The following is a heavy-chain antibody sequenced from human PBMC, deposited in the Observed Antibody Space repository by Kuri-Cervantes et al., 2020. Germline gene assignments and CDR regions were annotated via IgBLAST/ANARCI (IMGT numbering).Heavy chain of an antibody. V-gene: IGHV3-15*01. Sequence: GGSLRLSCAASGFTFSSYAMSWVRQAPGKGLEWVGRIKSKTDGGTTDYAAPVKGRFTISRDDSKNTLYLQMNSLKTEDTAVYYCTTDTPTVTTLSLDIWGQGTMVTVSS. J-gene: IGHJ3*02. CDR1: GFTFSSYA. CDR2: IKSKTDGGTT. D-gene: IGHD4-17*01. CDR3: TTDTPTVTTLSLDI.